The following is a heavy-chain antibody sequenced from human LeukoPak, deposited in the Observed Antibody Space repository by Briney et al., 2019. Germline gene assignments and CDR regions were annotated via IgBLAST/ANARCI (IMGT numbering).Heavy chain of an antibody. CDR2: IHSGGTT. Sequence: PGGSLRLSCAASGFTFSNYAMSWVRQAPGKGLEWVSIIHSGGTTNYVDSVKGRFTISRDNSRNTLYLQMNSLRAEDTAVYYCAGDGGSGSFYNWFDPWGQGTLVTVSS. D-gene: IGHD1-26*01. CDR3: AGDGGSGSFYNWFDP. V-gene: IGHV3-23*03. J-gene: IGHJ5*02. CDR1: GFTFSNYA.